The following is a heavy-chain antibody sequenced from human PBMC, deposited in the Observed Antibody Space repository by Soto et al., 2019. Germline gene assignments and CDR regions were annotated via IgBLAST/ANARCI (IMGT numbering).Heavy chain of an antibody. CDR2: ISWHSVSL. J-gene: IGHJ3*02. CDR3: AKDRMGAPRWDAFEI. CDR1: GLRFDDYA. V-gene: IGHV3-9*01. D-gene: IGHD1-26*01. Sequence: EVQLVESGGGVVQPGGSLRLSCVGSGLRFDDYAMHWVRQVPGKGLEWVAGISWHSVSLNYADSAKGRFTRSRDNAKNSLYLQMDSLKPEDTALYFCAKDRMGAPRWDAFEIWGQGTMVTVTS.